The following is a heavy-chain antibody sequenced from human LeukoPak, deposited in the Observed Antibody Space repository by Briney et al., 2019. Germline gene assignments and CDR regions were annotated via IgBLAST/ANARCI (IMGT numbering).Heavy chain of an antibody. V-gene: IGHV3-21*01. J-gene: IGHJ4*02. CDR2: ISSSSSYI. CDR3: ARVPLLWFGELSYYFDY. CDR1: GFTFDDYA. Sequence: PGRSLRLSCAASGFTFDDYAMHWVRQAPGKGLEWVSSISSSSSYIYYADSVKGRFTISRDNAKNSLYLQMNSLRAEDTAVYYCARVPLLWFGELSYYFDYWGQGTLVTVSS. D-gene: IGHD3-10*01.